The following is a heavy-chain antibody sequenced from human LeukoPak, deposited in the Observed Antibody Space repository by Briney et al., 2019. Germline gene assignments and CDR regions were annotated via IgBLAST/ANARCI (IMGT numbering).Heavy chain of an antibody. CDR2: IHYSGST. Sequence: SETLSLTCTVSDGYISPYYWNWIRQPPGKGLEWIGYIHYSGSTSYNPSLKSRVTMSVDTSKNQFSLKVTSVTAADAAVYYYARGGNAFGPWGQGTVVTVSS. V-gene: IGHV4-59*01. J-gene: IGHJ5*02. CDR1: DGYISPYY. D-gene: IGHD4-23*01. CDR3: ARGGNAFGP.